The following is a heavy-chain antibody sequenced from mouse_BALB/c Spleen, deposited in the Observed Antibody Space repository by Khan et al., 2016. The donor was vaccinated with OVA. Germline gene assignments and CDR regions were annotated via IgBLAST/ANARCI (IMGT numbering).Heavy chain of an antibody. V-gene: IGHV3-2*02. CDR3: GRGRSY. J-gene: IGHJ3*01. Sequence: EVKLEVSGPGLVKPSQSLSLTCTVTGYSITSDYAWNWIRQFPGNKLEWMGYINYSGRTSYTPSLKSRISITRDISKNKSFLQLNSVTTEDTATYYCGRGRSYWGQGTLVTVSA. CDR2: INYSGRT. D-gene: IGHD3-3*01. CDR1: GYSITSDYA.